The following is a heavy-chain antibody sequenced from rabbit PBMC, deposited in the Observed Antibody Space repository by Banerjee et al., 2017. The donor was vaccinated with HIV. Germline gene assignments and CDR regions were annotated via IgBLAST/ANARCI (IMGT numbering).Heavy chain of an antibody. D-gene: IGHD4-2*01. J-gene: IGHJ6*01. CDR1: GSDISSNA. Sequence: QEQLVESGGGLVQPEGSLTLTCKASGSDISSNAMCWVRQAPGKGLELIACIYSSNGDKWYASWVNGRFTISRSTSLNTVDLKMTSLTAADTATYFCARHPLIGGRGMDLWGPGTLVTVS. V-gene: IGHV1S47*01. CDR2: IYSSNGDK. CDR3: ARHPLIGGRGMDL.